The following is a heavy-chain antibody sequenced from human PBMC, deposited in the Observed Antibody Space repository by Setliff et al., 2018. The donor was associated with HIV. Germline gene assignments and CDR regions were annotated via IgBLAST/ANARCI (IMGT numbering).Heavy chain of an antibody. Sequence: SETLSLTCAVSGGSVTNNNWWSWVRQPPGKGLEWIGEINHSGSTNYNPSLKSRVTISVDTSMDQFSLKLNSVTAADTAVYYCAAASSWDPLLDYWGQGTLVTVSS. V-gene: IGHV4-4*02. CDR2: INHSGST. CDR3: AAASSWDPLLDY. J-gene: IGHJ4*02. D-gene: IGHD6-13*01. CDR1: GGSVTNNNW.